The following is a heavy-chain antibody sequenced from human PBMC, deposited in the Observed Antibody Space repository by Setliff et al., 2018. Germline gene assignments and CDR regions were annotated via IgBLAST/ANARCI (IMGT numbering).Heavy chain of an antibody. CDR2: ISGASSTI. V-gene: IGHV3-48*01. CDR3: ARARSNGWEEPNY. Sequence: GGSLRLSCIVSGLTFRNFGMTWVRQAPGKGLEWLSKISGASSTIYYADSVKGRFTISRDNAQNSLYLQMNNLTAEDTAVYFCARARSNGWEEPNYWGQGTLVTVSS. CDR1: GLTFRNFG. D-gene: IGHD6-19*01. J-gene: IGHJ4*02.